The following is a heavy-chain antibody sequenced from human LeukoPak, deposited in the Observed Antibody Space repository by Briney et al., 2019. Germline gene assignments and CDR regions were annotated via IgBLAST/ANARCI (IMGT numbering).Heavy chain of an antibody. D-gene: IGHD3-22*01. CDR3: AKASFDSSGYFDY. J-gene: IGHJ4*02. Sequence: PGGSLRLSCAASGFTFSSYAMSWVRQAPGKGLEWVSAISGSGGSTYYADSVKGRLTISRDNSKNTLYLQMNSLRAEDTAVYYCAKASFDSSGYFDYWGQGTLVTVSS. CDR1: GFTFSSYA. V-gene: IGHV3-23*01. CDR2: ISGSGGST.